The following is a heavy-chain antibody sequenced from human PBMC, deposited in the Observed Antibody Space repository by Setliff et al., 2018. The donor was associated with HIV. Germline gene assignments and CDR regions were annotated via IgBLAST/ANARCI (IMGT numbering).Heavy chain of an antibody. D-gene: IGHD3-22*01. CDR3: ARMGYIDSSGYPDH. V-gene: IGHV1-18*01. CDR2: VSAYNGKT. CDR1: GDTFTRFG. Sequence: ASVKVSCKASGDTFTRFGFAWVRQAPGQGLEWMGWVSAYNGKTRYAQNFQDRVTMTTDTSTSTAYMELRSLTSDDTAVYFCARMGYIDSSGYPDHWGQGTLVTVSS. J-gene: IGHJ5*02.